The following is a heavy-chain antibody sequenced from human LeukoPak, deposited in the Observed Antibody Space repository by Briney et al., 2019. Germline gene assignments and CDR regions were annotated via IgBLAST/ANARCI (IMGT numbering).Heavy chain of an antibody. J-gene: IGHJ4*02. D-gene: IGHD1-1*01. V-gene: IGHV1-18*03. CDR3: ARAGGNWNDFDY. Sequence: GASVKVSCKASGYTFTSYGISWVRQAPGQGLEWMGRIIPSGGATTYAQRFQGRVTITRDTSASTAYMELSSLRSEDMAVYYCARAGGNWNDFDYWGQGTLVTVSS. CDR1: GYTFTSYG. CDR2: IIPSGGAT.